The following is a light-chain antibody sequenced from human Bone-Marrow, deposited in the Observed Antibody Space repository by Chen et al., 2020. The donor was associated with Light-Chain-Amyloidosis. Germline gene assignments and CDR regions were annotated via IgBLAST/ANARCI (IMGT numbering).Light chain of an antibody. CDR3: QVWDRSSDRPV. CDR1: NIGSTS. V-gene: IGLV3-21*02. Sequence: SYVLTQPSPVSVAPGQPAPIACGGNNIGSTSGHWYQQTPGQAPLLIVYDDSDRPSGIPERLSGSNSGNTATLTISRVEAGDEADYYCQVWDRSSDRPVFGGGTKLTVL. CDR2: DDS. J-gene: IGLJ3*02.